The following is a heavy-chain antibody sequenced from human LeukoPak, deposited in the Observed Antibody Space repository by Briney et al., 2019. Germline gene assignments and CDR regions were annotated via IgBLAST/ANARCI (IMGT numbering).Heavy chain of an antibody. CDR2: MNPNSGGS. V-gene: IGHV1-8*01. Sequence: GASVKVSCKASGYIFTTYSINWVRQATGQGLEWMGWMNPNSGGSGPAQKFQGRVTMTWNTPISTAYMEVSSLASDDTAVYYCAREVRRGTYDYWGQGTLVTVTP. CDR1: GYIFTTYS. J-gene: IGHJ4*02. D-gene: IGHD3-16*01. CDR3: AREVRRGTYDY.